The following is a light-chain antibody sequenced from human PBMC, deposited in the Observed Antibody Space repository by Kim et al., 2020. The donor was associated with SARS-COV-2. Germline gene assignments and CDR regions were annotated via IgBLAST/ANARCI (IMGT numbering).Light chain of an antibody. J-gene: IGKJ2*01. CDR2: GAS. Sequence: EIVLTQSPGTLSLSPGERATLSCRASQSVSSNSLAWFQQKPGQAPRLLIYGASGRATGIPDRFSGSGSGTDFTLIISRLEPEDFAVYYCQQYGSSPYAFGQGTKLEI. CDR3: QQYGSSPYA. CDR1: QSVSSNS. V-gene: IGKV3-20*01.